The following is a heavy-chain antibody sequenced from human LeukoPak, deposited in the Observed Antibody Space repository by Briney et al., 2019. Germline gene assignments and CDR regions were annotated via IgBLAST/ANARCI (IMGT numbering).Heavy chain of an antibody. J-gene: IGHJ4*02. Sequence: SETLSLTCAVSGYSISSGYYWGRIRQPPGKGLEWIGSIYHSGSPYYNPSLKSRLTISVDTSKNQFSLKLSSVTAADTAVYYCARDLIYSSCPFDYWGQGTLVTVSS. CDR1: GYSISSGYY. CDR2: IYHSGSP. CDR3: ARDLIYSSCPFDY. V-gene: IGHV4-38-2*02. D-gene: IGHD5-18*01.